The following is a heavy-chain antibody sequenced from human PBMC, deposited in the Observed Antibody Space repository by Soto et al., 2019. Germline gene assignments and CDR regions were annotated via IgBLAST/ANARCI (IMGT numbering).Heavy chain of an antibody. V-gene: IGHV3-23*01. CDR3: AKENGYSSCWFEFDY. D-gene: IGHD6-13*01. CDR2: ISGSGGST. CDR1: GFTFSSYA. Sequence: EVQLLESGGGLVQPGGSLRLSCAASGFTFSSYAMSWVRQAPGKGLEWVSAISGSGGSTYYAEAVKGRFTISRDNSKNTLYLQMNSMRAEDTAVYYCAKENGYSSCWFEFDYWGPGTLVTVSS. J-gene: IGHJ4*02.